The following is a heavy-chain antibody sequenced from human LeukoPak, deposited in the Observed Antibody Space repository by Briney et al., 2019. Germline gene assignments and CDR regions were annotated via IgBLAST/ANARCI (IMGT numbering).Heavy chain of an antibody. D-gene: IGHD3-16*02. J-gene: IGHJ6*03. CDR1: NYPTTSDYY. Sequence: SETLSLTCAVSNYPTTSDYYWVWIRQPPGQGLEWIGQIFHSGIAHSNPALKSRVTMSVDTSRSQFSVNLNSVTAADTAVYFCGRAGLGTAYNRFYYYMDVWGKGTTVTVSS. CDR3: GRAGLGTAYNRFYYYMDV. CDR2: IFHSGIA. V-gene: IGHV4-38-2*01.